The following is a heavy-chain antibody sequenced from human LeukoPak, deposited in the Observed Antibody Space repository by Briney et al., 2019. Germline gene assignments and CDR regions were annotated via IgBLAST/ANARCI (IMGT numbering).Heavy chain of an antibody. D-gene: IGHD3-22*01. J-gene: IGHJ4*02. CDR1: GFAFSSYA. V-gene: IGHV3-23*01. CDR3: AKGREGYYYDSSGYYPSDY. CDR2: ISGSGGST. Sequence: GGSLRFSCAASGFAFSSYAMIWLRQAPGKGLVWVSAISGSGGSTYYADSVKGRFTISRDNSKNTLYLQMNSLRAEDTAVYYCAKGREGYYYDSSGYYPSDYWGQGTLVTVSS.